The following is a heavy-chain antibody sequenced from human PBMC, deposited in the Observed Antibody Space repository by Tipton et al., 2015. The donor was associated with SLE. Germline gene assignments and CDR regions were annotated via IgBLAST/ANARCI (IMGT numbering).Heavy chain of an antibody. CDR1: GGSISSSNW. J-gene: IGHJ3*02. Sequence: TLSLTCAVSGGSISSSNWWSWIRQPAGKGLEWIGYIYTSGSTNYNPSLKSRVTISVDTSKNQFSLRLSSVTAADTAVYYCATNEASSSWTLGAFDIWGQGTMVTVSS. D-gene: IGHD6-13*01. V-gene: IGHV4-28*01. CDR2: IYTSGST. CDR3: ATNEASSSWTLGAFDI.